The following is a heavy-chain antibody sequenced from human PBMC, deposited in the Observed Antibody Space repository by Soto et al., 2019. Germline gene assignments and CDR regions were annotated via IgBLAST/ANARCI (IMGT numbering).Heavy chain of an antibody. Sequence: GGSLRLSCAASGFTFSSYAMHWVRQAPGKGLEWVAVISHDGSNKYYADSVKGRFTISRDNSKNTLYLQMNSLRAEDTAVYYCAMDQRNDLYCSSTSCFDAFDIWGQGTMVTVSS. D-gene: IGHD2-2*01. J-gene: IGHJ3*02. CDR3: AMDQRNDLYCSSTSCFDAFDI. CDR2: ISHDGSNK. V-gene: IGHV3-30-3*01. CDR1: GFTFSSYA.